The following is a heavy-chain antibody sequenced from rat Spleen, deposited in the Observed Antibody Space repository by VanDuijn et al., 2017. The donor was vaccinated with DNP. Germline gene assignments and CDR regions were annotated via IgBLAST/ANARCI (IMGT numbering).Heavy chain of an antibody. CDR3: ARDRRGYFDY. J-gene: IGHJ2*01. V-gene: IGHV2S12*01. CDR2: VSSGGST. CDR1: GFSLTSYG. Sequence: QVQLKESGPGLVQPSQTLSLTCTVSGFSLTSYGVSWVRQPPGKGLEWIAAVSSGGSTYYNSALKSRLSISRDTSQSQVFLKMNSLQTEDTATYYCARDRRGYFDYWGQGAMVTVSS. D-gene: IGHD1-11*01.